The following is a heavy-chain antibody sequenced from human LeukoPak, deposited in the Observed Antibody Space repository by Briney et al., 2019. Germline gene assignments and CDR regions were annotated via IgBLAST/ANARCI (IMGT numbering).Heavy chain of an antibody. D-gene: IGHD1-1*01. Sequence: GRSLRLSCAASGFTFSTYGVHWVRQAPGKGLEWVAVISYDGSNKYYGDSVKGRFTISRDNSKNTLYLQMNSLRAEDTAVYYCAKDLIRGERRTGYGMDVWGQGTTVTVSS. V-gene: IGHV3-30*18. CDR3: AKDLIRGERRTGYGMDV. J-gene: IGHJ6*02. CDR1: GFTFSTYG. CDR2: ISYDGSNK.